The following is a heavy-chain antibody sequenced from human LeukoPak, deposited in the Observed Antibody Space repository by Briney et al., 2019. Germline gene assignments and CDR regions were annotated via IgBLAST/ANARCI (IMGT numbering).Heavy chain of an antibody. V-gene: IGHV4-30-2*01. CDR1: GGSISSGGYS. J-gene: IGHJ4*02. CDR3: ARENQRYCSGGSCYANRGPVDY. Sequence: PSQTLSLTCAVSGGSISSGGYSWSWIRQPPGKGLEWIGYIYHSGSTYYNPSLKSRVTISVDRSKNQFSLKLSSVTAADTAVHYCARENQRYCSGGSCYANRGPVDYWGQGTLVTVSS. D-gene: IGHD2-15*01. CDR2: IYHSGST.